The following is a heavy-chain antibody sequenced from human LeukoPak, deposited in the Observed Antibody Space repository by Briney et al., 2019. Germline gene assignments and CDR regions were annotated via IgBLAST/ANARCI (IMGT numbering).Heavy chain of an antibody. CDR1: GGSFSKYF. Sequence: PSETLSLTCAVYGGSFSKYFWTWIRQPPGKGLEWIGEINHSGSTNYNPSLKSRVTISLDMSKNQFSLKLNSVTAADTAVYYCARDGSGTENDYWGQGTLVTVFS. CDR2: INHSGST. CDR3: ARDGSGTENDY. J-gene: IGHJ4*02. V-gene: IGHV4-34*01. D-gene: IGHD3-10*01.